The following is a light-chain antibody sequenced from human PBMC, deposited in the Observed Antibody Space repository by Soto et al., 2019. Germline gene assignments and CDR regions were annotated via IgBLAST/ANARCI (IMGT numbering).Light chain of an antibody. J-gene: IGLJ3*02. V-gene: IGLV2-11*01. CDR3: CSYPGSHTWV. CDR1: NSYIGNYNY. Sequence: QSVLTQPRSVSGSPGQSVTISCTGTNSYIGNYNYVSWYQQHPVKAPKVMIYDVSKRPSGVPDRFSGSKSGNTASLTISGLQDEDEADYYCCSYPGSHTWVFGGGTKLTV. CDR2: DVS.